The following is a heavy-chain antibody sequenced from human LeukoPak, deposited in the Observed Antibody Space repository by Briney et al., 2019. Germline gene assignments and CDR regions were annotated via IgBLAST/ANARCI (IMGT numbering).Heavy chain of an antibody. Sequence: QPGRSLRLSCAASGFTFDDYAMHWVRQAPGKGLEWVSGISWNSGSIGYADSVKGRFTISRDNAKNSLYLQMNSLRAEDTALYYCAKDRVAVAGRGFDYWGQGTLVTVSS. D-gene: IGHD6-19*01. CDR1: GFTFDDYA. V-gene: IGHV3-9*01. CDR3: AKDRVAVAGRGFDY. J-gene: IGHJ4*02. CDR2: ISWNSGSI.